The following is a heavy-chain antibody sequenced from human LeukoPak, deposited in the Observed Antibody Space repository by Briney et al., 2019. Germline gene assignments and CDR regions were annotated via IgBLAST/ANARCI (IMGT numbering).Heavy chain of an antibody. CDR1: GCTVSSDY. D-gene: IGHD5-18*01. V-gene: IGHV3-66*01. J-gene: IGHJ4*02. CDR3: ARGGYTGPFDC. Sequence: GGSLRLSCAASGCTVSSDYMSWVRLAPGKGLEWVSVIYSGGSTYYADSVKGRFTISRDNSKNTLYLQMNSLRAEDTAVYYCARGGYTGPFDCWGQGTLVTVSS. CDR2: IYSGGST.